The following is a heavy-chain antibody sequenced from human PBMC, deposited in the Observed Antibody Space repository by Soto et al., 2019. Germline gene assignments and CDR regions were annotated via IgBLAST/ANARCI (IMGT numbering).Heavy chain of an antibody. CDR2: IYYSGST. D-gene: IGHD3-22*01. CDR3: ARSTMIVVVITPLAYYGMDV. CDR1: GGSINSGGYY. J-gene: IGHJ6*02. V-gene: IGHV4-31*03. Sequence: NPSETLSLTCTVSGGSINSGGYYWSWIRQHPGKGLEWIGYIYYSGSTYYNPSPKSRVTISIDTSKNQFSLKLSSVTAADTAVYYCARSTMIVVVITPLAYYGMDVWGQGTTVTVSS.